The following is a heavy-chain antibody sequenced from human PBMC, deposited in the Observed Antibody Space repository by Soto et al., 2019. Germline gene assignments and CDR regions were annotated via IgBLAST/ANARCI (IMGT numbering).Heavy chain of an antibody. CDR3: AHTWGLPFDY. D-gene: IGHD3-16*01. V-gene: IGHV2-5*02. CDR1: GFSLRTTGVG. Sequence: QITLKESGPTLVKPTQTLTLTCTYSGFSLRTTGVGVGWIRQPPGKALEWLGIFYWADDKRYSPSLKNRLTLTNDISKSQVVLTLTNMDPVDTATYYCAHTWGLPFDYWGQGTLVIVSS. CDR2: FYWADDK. J-gene: IGHJ4*02.